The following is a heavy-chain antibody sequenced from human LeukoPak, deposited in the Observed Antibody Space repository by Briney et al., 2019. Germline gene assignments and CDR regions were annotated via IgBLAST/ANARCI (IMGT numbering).Heavy chain of an antibody. Sequence: PSETLSLTCTVSGGSISNYYWSWIRQPPGKGLEWIGYIYYSGSTNYNPSLKSRVTISVDTSKNQFSLKLSSVTAADTAVYYCARSITILGVAHDAFDIWGQGTMVTVSS. D-gene: IGHD3-3*01. V-gene: IGHV4-59*01. CDR3: ARSITILGVAHDAFDI. CDR1: GGSISNYY. CDR2: IYYSGST. J-gene: IGHJ3*02.